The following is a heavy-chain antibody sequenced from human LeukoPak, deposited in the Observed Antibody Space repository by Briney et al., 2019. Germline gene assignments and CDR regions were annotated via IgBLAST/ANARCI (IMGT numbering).Heavy chain of an antibody. CDR2: ISYDGSNK. Sequence: GGSLRLSCAASGFTSNSYAMHWVRQAPGKGLEWVAVISYDGSNKYYADSVKGRFTISRDNSKNTLYLQMNSLRAEDTAVYYCARDTSGYCTNGVCYDFDYWGQGTLVTVSS. D-gene: IGHD2-8*01. CDR3: ARDTSGYCTNGVCYDFDY. CDR1: GFTSNSYA. J-gene: IGHJ4*02. V-gene: IGHV3-30*01.